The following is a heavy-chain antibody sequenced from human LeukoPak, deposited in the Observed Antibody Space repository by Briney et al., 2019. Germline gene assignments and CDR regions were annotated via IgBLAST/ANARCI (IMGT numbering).Heavy chain of an antibody. CDR3: ARLNWNYYFDY. CDR2: IYYSGST. D-gene: IGHD1-1*01. Sequence: SETLSLTCTVSGGSISSSSYYWGWIRQPPGKGLEWIGSIYYSGSTYYNPSLKSRVTISVDTSENQFSLKLSSVTAADTAVYYCARLNWNYYFDYWGQGTLVTVSS. CDR1: GGSISSSSYY. J-gene: IGHJ4*02. V-gene: IGHV4-39*01.